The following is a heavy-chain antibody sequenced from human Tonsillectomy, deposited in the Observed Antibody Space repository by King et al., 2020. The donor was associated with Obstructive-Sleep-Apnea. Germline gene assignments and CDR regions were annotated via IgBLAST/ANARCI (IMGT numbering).Heavy chain of an antibody. J-gene: IGHJ4*02. CDR2: INPSGGST. D-gene: IGHD6-13*01. CDR1: GYTFTSYY. V-gene: IGHV1-46*01. CDR3: ARAFSSSWYGGHFDY. Sequence: QLVQSGAEVKKPGASVKVSCKASGYTFTSYYMHWVRQAPGQGLEWMGLINPSGGSTSYAQKFQGRVTMTRDTSTSTVYMELSSLRSEDTAVYYCARAFSSSWYGGHFDYWGQGTLVTVSS.